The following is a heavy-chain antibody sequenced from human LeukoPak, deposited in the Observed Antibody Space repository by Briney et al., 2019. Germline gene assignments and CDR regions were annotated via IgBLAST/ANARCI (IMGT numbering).Heavy chain of an antibody. D-gene: IGHD2-21*01. V-gene: IGHV3-7*01. CDR3: ARGPSYCGGHCYYYFDY. CDR1: GFTFSNNW. Sequence: GGSLRLSCAASGFTFSNNWMSWVRQAPGKGLEWVANIKEDGSEMSYVDSVKGRFTISRDSAQNSLYLQMNSLRAEDTAVYYCARGPSYCGGHCYYYFDYWGRGTLVTVSS. J-gene: IGHJ4*02. CDR2: IKEDGSEM.